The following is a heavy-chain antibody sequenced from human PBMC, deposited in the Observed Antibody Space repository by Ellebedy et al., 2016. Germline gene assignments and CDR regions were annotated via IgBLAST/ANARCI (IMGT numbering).Heavy chain of an antibody. CDR1: GFPFNTYT. CDR2: ISKTNTV. D-gene: IGHD3-3*01. Sequence: GESLKISCVASGFPFNTYTMNWVRQTPQKGLEWISYISKTNTVFYADSVKGRFTISRDNAKNSLFLQMNSLLESDTAVYYCAAGVASDYWGQGTQVAVSS. CDR3: AAGVASDY. J-gene: IGHJ4*02. V-gene: IGHV3-48*02.